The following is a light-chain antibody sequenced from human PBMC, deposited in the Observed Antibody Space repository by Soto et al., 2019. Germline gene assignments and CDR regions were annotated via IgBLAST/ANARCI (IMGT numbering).Light chain of an antibody. J-gene: IGLJ1*01. CDR1: SSDVGTYYL. V-gene: IGLV2-14*02. CDR2: EVS. Sequence: QSVLTQPASVSGSPGQSITISCTGTSSDVGTYYLVPWYQQHPGKAPKLMIYEVSKRPSGVPDRFSGSKSGNTASLTVSGLQAEDEADYYCSSYAGSSLYVFGTGTKVTVL. CDR3: SSYAGSSLYV.